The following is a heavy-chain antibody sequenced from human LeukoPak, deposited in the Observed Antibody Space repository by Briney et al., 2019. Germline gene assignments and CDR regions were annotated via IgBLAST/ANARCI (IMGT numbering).Heavy chain of an antibody. CDR2: LYSDGNT. CDR3: ARGVEPLAANTLAY. V-gene: IGHV3-53*01. Sequence: PGGSLRLSCEASGFTFSNSWMSWVRQAPGKGLEWVSVLYSDGNTKYADSVQGRFTISRDNSKNTLYLEMNSLSPDDTAVYYCARGVEPLAANTLAYWGQGTLVTVSS. D-gene: IGHD1-14*01. CDR1: GFTFSNSW. J-gene: IGHJ4*02.